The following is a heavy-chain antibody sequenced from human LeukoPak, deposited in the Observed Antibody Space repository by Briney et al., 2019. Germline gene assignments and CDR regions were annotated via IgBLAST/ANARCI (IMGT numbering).Heavy chain of an antibody. CDR3: TRDQTPYY. CDR2: IRSKIYGGTP. V-gene: IGHV3-49*04. CDR1: GFTFGDYA. J-gene: IGHJ4*02. Sequence: GGSLRLFRTASGFTFGDYAMTWVRQAPGKGLEWVGFIRSKIYGGTPEYAASVKGRFTISRDDSKGIAYLQMNSLETEDTAVYYCTRDQTPYYWGQGTLVTVSS.